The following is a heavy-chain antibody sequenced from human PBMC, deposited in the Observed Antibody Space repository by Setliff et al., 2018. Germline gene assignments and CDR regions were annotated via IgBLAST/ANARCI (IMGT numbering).Heavy chain of an antibody. CDR2: IDTNTGNP. CDR3: ARGVDIITIIGVVTSDYYYYMDV. J-gene: IGHJ6*03. CDR1: GYPFTTYT. V-gene: IGHV7-4-1*02. D-gene: IGHD3-3*01. Sequence: ASVQVSCQASGYPFTTYTISWMRQAPGQGLEWMGWIDTNTGNPSYAQGFTGRFVFSLETSVSTTYLQISSLKAEDTAVYYCARGVDIITIIGVVTSDYYYYMDVWGTGTMVTVSS.